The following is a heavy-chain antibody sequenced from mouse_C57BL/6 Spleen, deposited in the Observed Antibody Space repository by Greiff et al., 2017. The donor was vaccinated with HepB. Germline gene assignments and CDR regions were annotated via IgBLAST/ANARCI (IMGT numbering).Heavy chain of an antibody. CDR1: GYTFTDYE. V-gene: IGHV1-15*01. Sequence: VQLQQSGAELVRPGASVTLSCKASGYTFTDYEMHWVKQTPVHGLEWIGAIDPETGGTAYNQKFKGKAILTADKSSSTAYMELRSLTSEDSAVYYCTRRRDYYGSSSFAYWGQGTLVTVSA. CDR2: IDPETGGT. D-gene: IGHD1-1*01. J-gene: IGHJ3*01. CDR3: TRRRDYYGSSSFAY.